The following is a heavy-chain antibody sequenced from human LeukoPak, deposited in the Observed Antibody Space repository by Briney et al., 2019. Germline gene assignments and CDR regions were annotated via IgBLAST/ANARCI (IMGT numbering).Heavy chain of an antibody. CDR3: ARDRPGRYCSNTSCYTASPFDP. Sequence: ASVKVSCKASGYTFTSYAISWVRQAPGQGLEWMGQIIPKFAIAHYAQKFQGRVTITADESTSTAYLGLSSLRSEDTAVYYCARDRPGRYCSNTSCYTASPFDPWGQGTLVIVSS. D-gene: IGHD2-2*02. J-gene: IGHJ5*02. CDR2: IIPKFAIA. CDR1: GYTFTSYA. V-gene: IGHV1-69*13.